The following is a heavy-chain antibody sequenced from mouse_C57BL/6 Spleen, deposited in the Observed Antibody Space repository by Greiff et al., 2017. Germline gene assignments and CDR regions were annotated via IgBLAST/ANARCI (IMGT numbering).Heavy chain of an antibody. J-gene: IGHJ4*01. CDR3: TSSYDYYAMDY. CDR1: GFTFSNYW. V-gene: IGHV6-3*01. CDR2: IRLKSDNYAT. Sequence: EVQRVESGGGLVQPGGSMKLSCVASGFTFSNYWMNWVRQSPEKGLEWVAQIRLKSDNYATHYAESVKGRFTISRDDSKSSVYLQMNNLRAEDTGIYYCTSSYDYYAMDYWGQGTSVTVSS. D-gene: IGHD6-1*01.